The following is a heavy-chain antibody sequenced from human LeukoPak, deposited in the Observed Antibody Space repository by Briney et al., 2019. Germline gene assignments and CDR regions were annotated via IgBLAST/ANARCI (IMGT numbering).Heavy chain of an antibody. CDR2: IYTSGST. D-gene: IGHD6-6*01. J-gene: IGHJ4*02. CDR3: ARDEYSSSSFDY. Sequence: SETLCLTCTVSGGSISSYYWSWIWQPAGKGLEWIGRIYTSGSTNYNPSLKSRVTMSVDTSKNQFSLKLSSVTAADTAVYYCARDEYSSSSFDYWGQGTLVTVSS. CDR1: GGSISSYY. V-gene: IGHV4-4*07.